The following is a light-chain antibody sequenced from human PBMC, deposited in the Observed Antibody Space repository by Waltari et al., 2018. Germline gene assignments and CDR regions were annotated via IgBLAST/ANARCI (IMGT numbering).Light chain of an antibody. V-gene: IGLV2-14*01. CDR2: EVN. Sequence: QSALTQPASVSGSPGQSITISCTGTSGDVGFSNYVSWYQQFPGQVPIVLISEVNIRPSGVSNRFSASKSGNTASLTISGLQSEDEADYYCASHTSRGTWVFGGGTKVTVL. CDR3: ASHTSRGTWV. J-gene: IGLJ3*02. CDR1: SGDVGFSNY.